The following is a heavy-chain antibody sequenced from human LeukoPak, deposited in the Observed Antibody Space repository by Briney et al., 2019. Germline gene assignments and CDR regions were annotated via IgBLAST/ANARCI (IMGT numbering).Heavy chain of an antibody. V-gene: IGHV1-2*02. CDR3: ARAHEYGWFDP. CDR1: GYTFTDYF. J-gene: IGHJ5*02. Sequence: ASVKVSCKASGYTFTDYFLHWLRQAPGQGLEWMGWINPKTGATNYAQRFQGRVTMTRDSSITTGNMELNRLTSDDTALYYCARAHEYGWFDPWGQGTLVTVSS. D-gene: IGHD4-17*01. CDR2: INPKTGAT.